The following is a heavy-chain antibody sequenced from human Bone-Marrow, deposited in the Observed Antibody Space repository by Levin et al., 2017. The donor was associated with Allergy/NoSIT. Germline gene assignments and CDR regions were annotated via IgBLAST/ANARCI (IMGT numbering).Heavy chain of an antibody. Sequence: SETLSLTCAVSGDSITSSWWGWVRQPPEKGLEWIGEIHHSGGTNYNPSLKSRVTLSLDKSKRQFSLKLSSVTAADTAVYYCTRPYHYYMDVWAEGTSVTVSS. CDR3: TRPYHYYMDV. V-gene: IGHV4-4*02. J-gene: IGHJ6*03. CDR1: GDSITSSW. CDR2: IHHSGGT.